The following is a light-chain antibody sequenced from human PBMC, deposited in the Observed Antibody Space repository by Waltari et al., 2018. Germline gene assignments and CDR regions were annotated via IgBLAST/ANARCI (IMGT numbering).Light chain of an antibody. CDR2: AAS. CDR1: QGISSY. CDR3: QPYYSYPRT. J-gene: IGKJ2*01. Sequence: ASRMTQSPSSLSASTGDRVTITCRASQGISSYLAWYQQKPGKAPNLLIYAASTLQSGVPSRCSGSGSGTDFTLTISCLQSEDFATYYCQPYYSYPRTFGHGTKLEIK. V-gene: IGKV1-8*01.